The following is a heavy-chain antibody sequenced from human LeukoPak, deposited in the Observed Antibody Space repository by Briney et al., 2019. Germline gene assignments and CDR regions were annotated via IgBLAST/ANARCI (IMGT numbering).Heavy chain of an antibody. CDR1: VFTFSSYT. Sequence: GGSLRLSCAASVFTFSSYTMNWVRQAPGKGLEWVSGISGRGDTKLYADSVKGRFTNSRDNSKNTVYLQMNGLRAEDTAVYYCARDPRYCSGGSCYCRVYGMDVWGQGTTVTVSS. D-gene: IGHD2-15*01. V-gene: IGHV3-23*01. CDR2: ISGRGDTK. CDR3: ARDPRYCSGGSCYCRVYGMDV. J-gene: IGHJ6*02.